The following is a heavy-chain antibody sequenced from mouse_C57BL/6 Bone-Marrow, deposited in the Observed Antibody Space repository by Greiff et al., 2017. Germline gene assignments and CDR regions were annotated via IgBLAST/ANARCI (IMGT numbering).Heavy chain of an antibody. CDR2: IYPGNSDT. Sequence: DVKLVESGTVLARPGASVKMSCKTSGYTFTSYRMHWVKQRPGQGLEWIGAIYPGNSDTSYNQKFKGKAKLTAVTSASTAYMELSSLTNEDSAVYYCTRSNYGSSYNYAMDYWGQGTSVTVSS. CDR3: TRSNYGSSYNYAMDY. CDR1: GYTFTSYR. V-gene: IGHV1-5*01. J-gene: IGHJ4*01. D-gene: IGHD1-1*01.